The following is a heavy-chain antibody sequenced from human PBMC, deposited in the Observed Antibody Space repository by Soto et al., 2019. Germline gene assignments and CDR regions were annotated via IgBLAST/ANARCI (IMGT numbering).Heavy chain of an antibody. J-gene: IGHJ4*02. D-gene: IGHD3-10*01. CDR3: AREMVGGVGFAY. CDR1: GGTFSSYT. V-gene: IGHV1-69*04. Sequence: GASVKVSCKASGGTFSSYTISWVRQAPGQGLEWMGRIIPILGIANYAQKFQGRVTITADKSTSTAYMELSSLRSEDTAVFYWAREMVGGVGFAYWGQGTLVTVSS. CDR2: IIPILGIA.